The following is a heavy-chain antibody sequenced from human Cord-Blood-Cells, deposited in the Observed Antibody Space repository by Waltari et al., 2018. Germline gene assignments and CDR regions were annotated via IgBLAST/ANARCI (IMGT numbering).Heavy chain of an antibody. V-gene: IGHV3-7*01. CDR2: IKQDGSEK. D-gene: IGHD6-6*01. CDR3: ARGRSSFFDY. Sequence: EVQLVESGGGLVKPGGSLSLSCAASGFTFSRYWMSWVRQAPGKGLEWVAKIKQDGSEKYYVDSVKGRFTISRDNAKNSLYLQMNSLRAEDTAVYYCARGRSSFFDYWGQGTLVTVSS. CDR1: GFTFSRYW. J-gene: IGHJ4*02.